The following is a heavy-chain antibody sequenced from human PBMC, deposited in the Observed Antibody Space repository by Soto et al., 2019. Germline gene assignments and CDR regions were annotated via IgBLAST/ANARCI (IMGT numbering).Heavy chain of an antibody. D-gene: IGHD6-6*01. CDR2: VSATAGTT. V-gene: IGHV3-23*01. Sequence: GGSMRLSCAASGVTFCNYAMGGVRTAPGKGLEWVSLVSATAGTTYYTDSVKGRFTISRDNSKTTLYLQMNSLRAEDTAVYYCAKTRLPSSIAARPSYYFDYWGQGTLVTVSS. CDR1: GVTFCNYA. CDR3: AKTRLPSSIAARPSYYFDY. J-gene: IGHJ4*02.